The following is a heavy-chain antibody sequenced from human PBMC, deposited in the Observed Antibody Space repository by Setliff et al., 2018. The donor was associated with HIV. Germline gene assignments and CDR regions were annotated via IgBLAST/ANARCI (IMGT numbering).Heavy chain of an antibody. V-gene: IGHV3-33*08. D-gene: IGHD3-22*01. CDR2: IWYDGSNK. CDR1: GFTFSSYW. J-gene: IGHJ4*02. CDR3: ARGRSRYYYDGSGYYVDY. Sequence: SLRLSCATSGFTFSSYWMSWVRQAPGKGLEWVALIWYDGSNKDYADSVKGRFTISRDNSKNTLYLQMNSLRGEDTAVYYCARGRSRYYYDGSGYYVDYWGQGTLVTVSS.